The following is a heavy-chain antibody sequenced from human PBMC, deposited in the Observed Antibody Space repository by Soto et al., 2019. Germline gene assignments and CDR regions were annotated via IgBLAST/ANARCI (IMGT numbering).Heavy chain of an antibody. CDR3: AKVFSDYYAKGDAFDI. Sequence: EVQLLESGGGLVQPGGSLRLSCAASGFTFSSYAMSWVRQAPGKGLEWVSAISGSGGSTYYADSVKGRFTISRDNSKNKLYLQMNSLRAEDTAVYYCAKVFSDYYAKGDAFDIWGQGTMVTVSS. D-gene: IGHD3-10*01. J-gene: IGHJ3*02. V-gene: IGHV3-23*01. CDR1: GFTFSSYA. CDR2: ISGSGGST.